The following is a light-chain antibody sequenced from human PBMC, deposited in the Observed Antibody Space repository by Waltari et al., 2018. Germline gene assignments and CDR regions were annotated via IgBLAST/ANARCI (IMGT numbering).Light chain of an antibody. CDR2: DAS. Sequence: EIVLTQSPATLSLSPGERATLSCRASQNIGSYLAWYQQKPGQPPRVLIYDASTRATGIPARFSVSGSGADFALTISSLEPDDFAVYYCQQRSNWPRTFGQGTKLEIK. CDR3: QQRSNWPRT. J-gene: IGKJ2*01. CDR1: QNIGSY. V-gene: IGKV3-11*01.